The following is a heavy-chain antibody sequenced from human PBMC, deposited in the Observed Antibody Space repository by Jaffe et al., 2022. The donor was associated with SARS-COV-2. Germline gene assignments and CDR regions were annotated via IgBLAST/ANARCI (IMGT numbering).Heavy chain of an antibody. D-gene: IGHD2-15*01. Sequence: QVQLVESGGGVVQPGRSLRLSCVASGFTFRTYGIHWVRQAPGKGLEWVAGISFDGSNKKYADSVKGRITISRDNSKNTLYLQMNSLRDEDTAVYSCVRPCPDWRGGTKRDLFDYWGQGTLVTVSS. CDR2: ISFDGSNK. CDR3: VRPCPDWRGGTKRDLFDY. J-gene: IGHJ4*02. CDR1: GFTFRTYG. V-gene: IGHV3-30*03.